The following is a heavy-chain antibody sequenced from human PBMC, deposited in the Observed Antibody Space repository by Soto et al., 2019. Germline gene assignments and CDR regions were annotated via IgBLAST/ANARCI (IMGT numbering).Heavy chain of an antibody. CDR1: GYTFTSYG. CDR2: ISAYNGNT. V-gene: IGHV1-18*01. CDR3: ARVTVDNVLRFLEWPNYYGMDV. J-gene: IGHJ6*02. D-gene: IGHD3-3*01. Sequence: ASVKVSCKASGYTFTSYGISWVRQAPGQGLEWMGWISAYNGNTNYAQKLQGRVTMTTDTSTSTAYMELRSLRSDDTAVYYCARVTVDNVLRFLEWPNYYGMDVWGQGTTVTVSS.